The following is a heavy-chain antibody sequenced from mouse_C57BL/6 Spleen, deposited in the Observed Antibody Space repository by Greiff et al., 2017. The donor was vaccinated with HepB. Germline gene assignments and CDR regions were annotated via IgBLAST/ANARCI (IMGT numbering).Heavy chain of an antibody. J-gene: IGHJ2*01. CDR1: GFTFSSYG. CDR3: ARHDGSSHYFDY. CDR2: ISSGGSYT. D-gene: IGHD1-1*01. V-gene: IGHV5-6*01. Sequence: EVQLVESGGDLVKPGGSLKLSCAASGFTFSSYGMSWVRQTPDKRLEWVATISSGGSYTYYPDSVKGRFTISRDNAKNTLYLQMSSLKSEDTAMYYCARHDGSSHYFDYWGQGTTLTVSS.